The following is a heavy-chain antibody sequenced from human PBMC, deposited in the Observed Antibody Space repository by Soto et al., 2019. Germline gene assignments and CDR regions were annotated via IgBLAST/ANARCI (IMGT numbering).Heavy chain of an antibody. J-gene: IGHJ6*02. D-gene: IGHD2-2*01. CDR1: GGTFSSYA. Sequence: GASVKVSCKASGGTFSSYAISWVRQAPGQGLEWMGGIIPIFGTANYAQKFQGRVTITADESTSTAYMELSSLRSEDTAVYYCARDLVVVPAATNSSASGYYYYYGMDGWGQGTTVTVSS. CDR2: IIPIFGTA. CDR3: ARDLVVVPAATNSSASGYYYYYGMDG. V-gene: IGHV1-69*13.